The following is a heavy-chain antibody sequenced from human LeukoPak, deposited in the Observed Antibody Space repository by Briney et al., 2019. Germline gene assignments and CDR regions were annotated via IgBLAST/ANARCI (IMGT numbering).Heavy chain of an antibody. J-gene: IGHJ4*02. CDR3: ANIPNSFGPDY. D-gene: IGHD3-16*01. V-gene: IGHV3-30*02. CDR1: GFSFNTYA. Sequence: GGSLRLSCKASGFSFNTYAMHWVRQAPGKGLEWVGFIRFDASGKYYADSVKGRFTISRDNSKNTMYLQMKSLRVEDTAVYYCANIPNSFGPDYWGQGSLVTVSS. CDR2: IRFDASGK.